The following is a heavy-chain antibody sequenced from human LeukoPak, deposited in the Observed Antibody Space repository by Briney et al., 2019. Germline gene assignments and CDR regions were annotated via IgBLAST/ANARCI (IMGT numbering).Heavy chain of an antibody. CDR1: GITVNTNY. J-gene: IGHJ4*02. CDR3: ARLHYDVLTGPFDY. CDR2: IYSGGAT. D-gene: IGHD3-9*01. Sequence: GGSPRLSCAASGITVNTNYMSWVRQAPGKGLEWVSIIYSGGATFYADSVKGRFTISRESSKNTLWRQMNSLTAEDTAVYYSARLHYDVLTGPFDYWGQGTPVTLSS. V-gene: IGHV3-66*04.